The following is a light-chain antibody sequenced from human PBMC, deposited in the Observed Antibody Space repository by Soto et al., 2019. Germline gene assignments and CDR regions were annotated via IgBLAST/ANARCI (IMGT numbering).Light chain of an antibody. J-gene: IGKJ1*01. V-gene: IGKV3-11*01. CDR3: LQYGTFPRT. CDR2: DAS. Sequence: DIVLTQSPATLSLSPGEGATLSCRASQSVGTYLAWYQQKPGQAPRLLIYDASDRATGIPVRFSGSGSGTDFTLSISSLEPEDFAVYYCLQYGTFPRTFGQGTKVEIK. CDR1: QSVGTY.